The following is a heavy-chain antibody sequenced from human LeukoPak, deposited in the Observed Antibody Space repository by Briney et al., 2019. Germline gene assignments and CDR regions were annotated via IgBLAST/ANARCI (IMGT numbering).Heavy chain of an antibody. J-gene: IGHJ4*02. CDR1: GVSINDYY. V-gene: IGHV4-34*01. CDR3: ARIRCGHSGSVCYNH. CDR2: ISHAEGT. D-gene: IGHD3-9*01. Sequence: SETLSLTCGVFGVSINDYYWSWIRQSPGKGLEWIGEISHAEGTRYNPSLESRVTMSVGTSENQLSLKLIFVTAADTAVYYCARIRCGHSGSVCYNHWGLGTLATVSS.